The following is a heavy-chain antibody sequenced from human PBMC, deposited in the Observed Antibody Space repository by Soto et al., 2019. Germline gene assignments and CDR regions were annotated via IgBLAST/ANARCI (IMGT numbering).Heavy chain of an antibody. CDR1: GFTFSSYT. J-gene: IGHJ4*02. Sequence: GGSLRLSCEASGFTFSSYTMNWVRRAPGKGLEWVATIGGSGGSTYYADSVKGRFTISRDNSKNTLYLQMNSLRAEDTAVYYCAKGPPPNRWGQGTLVTVSS. CDR2: IGGSGGST. CDR3: AKGPPPNR. V-gene: IGHV3-23*01.